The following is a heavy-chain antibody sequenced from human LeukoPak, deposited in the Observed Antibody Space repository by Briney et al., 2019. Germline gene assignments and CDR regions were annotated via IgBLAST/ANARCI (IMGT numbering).Heavy chain of an antibody. V-gene: IGHV3-48*03. Sequence: GGSLRLSCAASGFTFSTYEMNWVRQAPGKGLEWVAYISASGASIYYAASVKGRFTISRDNAKNSLYLQLNSLRAEDAAVYYCARASSKQLAGYLPDGFDIWGQGTMVTVSS. CDR2: ISASGASI. D-gene: IGHD3-9*01. CDR1: GFTFSTYE. CDR3: ARASSKQLAGYLPDGFDI. J-gene: IGHJ3*02.